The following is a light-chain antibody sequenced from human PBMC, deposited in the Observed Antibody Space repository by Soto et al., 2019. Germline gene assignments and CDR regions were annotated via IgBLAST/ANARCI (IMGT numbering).Light chain of an antibody. CDR2: GSS. J-gene: IGKJ5*01. CDR1: ETISTN. Sequence: EIVLPQSPATLSVSPGEGATLPCSAIETISTNLAWFQRKPGQPPRLLIYGSSTRATGVPDRFSGSGSGTEFTLIISSLQSEDVALYYCQQYSNWPPAITFGQGTRLEIK. V-gene: IGKV3-15*01. CDR3: QQYSNWPPAIT.